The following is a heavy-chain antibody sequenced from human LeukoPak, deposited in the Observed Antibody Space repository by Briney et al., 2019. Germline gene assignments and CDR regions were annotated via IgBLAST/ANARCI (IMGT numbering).Heavy chain of an antibody. Sequence: SETLSLTCTVSGGSISSYYWSWIRQPPGKGLEWIGYIYYSGSTNYNPSLKSRVPISVDTSKNQFSLKLGSVTAADTAVYYCARRMPAGTVDYWGQGTLVTVSS. CDR1: GGSISSYY. CDR2: IYYSGST. J-gene: IGHJ4*02. D-gene: IGHD6-19*01. CDR3: ARRMPAGTVDY. V-gene: IGHV4-59*01.